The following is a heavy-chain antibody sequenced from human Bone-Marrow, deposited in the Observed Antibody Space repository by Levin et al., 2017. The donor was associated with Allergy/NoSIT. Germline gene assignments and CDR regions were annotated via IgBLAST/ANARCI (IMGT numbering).Heavy chain of an antibody. CDR3: ARDHDIAAAAPSYQVGF. Sequence: ASVKVSCKASGYTFTSYYMHWVRQAPGQGLEWMGIINPSGGSTSYAQKFQGRVTMTRDTSTSTVYMELSSLRSEDTAVYYCARDHDIAAAAPSYQVGFWGQGTLVTVSS. CDR2: INPSGGST. V-gene: IGHV1-46*01. CDR1: GYTFTSYY. J-gene: IGHJ4*02. D-gene: IGHD6-13*01.